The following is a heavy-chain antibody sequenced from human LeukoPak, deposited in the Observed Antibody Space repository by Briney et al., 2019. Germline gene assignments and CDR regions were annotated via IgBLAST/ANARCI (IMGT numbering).Heavy chain of an antibody. D-gene: IGHD3-10*01. CDR1: GFTFSSYG. CDR3: ARAGVYYYGSGGIYYFDY. V-gene: IGHV3-23*01. Sequence: GGSLRLSCAASGFTFSSYGMSWVRQAPGKGLEWVSAISGSGGSTYYADSVKGRFTISRDNAKNSLYLQMNSLRAEDTAVYYCARAGVYYYGSGGIYYFDYWGQGTLVTVSS. CDR2: ISGSGGST. J-gene: IGHJ4*02.